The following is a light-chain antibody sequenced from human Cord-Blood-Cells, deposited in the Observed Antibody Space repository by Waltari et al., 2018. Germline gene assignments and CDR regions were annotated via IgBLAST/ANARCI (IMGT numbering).Light chain of an antibody. CDR3: SSYAGSNNLV. Sequence: QSALTQPPSASGSPGQSVTISRTGTSSYAGGSNYVSWYQQHPGKAPKLMIYEVSKRPSGVPDRFSGSKSGNTASLTVSGLQAEDEADYYCSSYAGSNNLVFGGGTKLTVL. CDR1: SSYAGGSNY. CDR2: EVS. V-gene: IGLV2-8*01. J-gene: IGLJ2*01.